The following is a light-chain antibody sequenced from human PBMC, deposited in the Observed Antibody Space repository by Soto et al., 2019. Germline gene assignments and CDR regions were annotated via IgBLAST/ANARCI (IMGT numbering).Light chain of an antibody. CDR2: GAS. Sequence: EIVMTQSPATLSLSPGERATLSCRASQSVSSYLAWYQQKPGQAPRLLIYGASTRATGSPASFSGSGSGTESTLTISSLQSEDFALYYCQQYNDWPSITFGQGTRLEI. CDR1: QSVSSY. V-gene: IGKV3-15*01. CDR3: QQYNDWPSIT. J-gene: IGKJ5*01.